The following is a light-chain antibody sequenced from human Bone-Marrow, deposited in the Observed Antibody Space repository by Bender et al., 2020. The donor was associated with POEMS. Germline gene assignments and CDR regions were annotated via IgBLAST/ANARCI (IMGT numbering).Light chain of an antibody. CDR1: DSDLGSNY. V-gene: IGLV1-40*01. CDR2: GNS. Sequence: QSVLTQPPSVSGTPGQDVTISCTGRDSDLGSNYAYWFQQFPGTAPKLLIYGNSNRPSGVPDRFSGSKSGNTASLTISVLQAEDEADYYCRSYTLTNTFVFGTGTKVTVL. CDR3: RSYTLTNTFV. J-gene: IGLJ1*01.